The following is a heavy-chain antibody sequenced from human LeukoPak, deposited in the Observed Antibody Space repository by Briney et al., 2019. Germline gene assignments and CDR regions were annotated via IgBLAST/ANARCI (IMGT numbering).Heavy chain of an antibody. Sequence: PSETLSLTCAVSGYSISSGYYWGWIRQPPGKGLAWIGSIYHSGSTYYNPSLKSRVTISVVTSKNQFSLKLSSVTAADTAVYYCARVPYTSGWYYFDYWGQGTLVTVSS. J-gene: IGHJ4*02. V-gene: IGHV4-38-2*01. D-gene: IGHD6-19*01. CDR2: IYHSGST. CDR1: GYSISSGYY. CDR3: ARVPYTSGWYYFDY.